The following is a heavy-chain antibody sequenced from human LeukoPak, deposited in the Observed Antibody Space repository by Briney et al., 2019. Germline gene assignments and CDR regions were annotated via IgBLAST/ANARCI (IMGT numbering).Heavy chain of an antibody. Sequence: ASVKVSCKASGYTFTSYDIDWVRQATGQGLEWMGWMNPNSGNTGYAQKFQGRVTMTRNTSISTAYMELSSLRSEDTAVYYCARVTMVRGYSLGYWGQGTLVTVSS. J-gene: IGHJ4*02. CDR3: ARVTMVRGYSLGY. CDR1: GYTFTSYD. V-gene: IGHV1-8*01. CDR2: MNPNSGNT. D-gene: IGHD3-10*01.